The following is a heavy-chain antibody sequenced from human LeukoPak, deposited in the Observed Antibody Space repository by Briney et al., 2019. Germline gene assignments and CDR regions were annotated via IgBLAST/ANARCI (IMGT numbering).Heavy chain of an antibody. V-gene: IGHV4-39*07. D-gene: IGHD1-7*01. CDR3: TGELAGTTVHY. CDR2: IYSNGDT. CDR1: GGSIRSFDNY. Sequence: SETLFLTCTVSGGSIRSFDNYWVWIRQPPGKGLEWIGSIYSNGDTYYNPSLKSRFTTSLDTSKNQFSLKLSSVTAADTAIYFCTGELAGTTVHYWGQGTLVTISS. J-gene: IGHJ4*02.